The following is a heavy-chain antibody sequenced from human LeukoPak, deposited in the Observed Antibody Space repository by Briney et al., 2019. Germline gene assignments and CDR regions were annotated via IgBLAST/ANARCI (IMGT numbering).Heavy chain of an antibody. CDR3: ARGGQIYDYVWGSYLDF. J-gene: IGHJ4*02. CDR2: INPYSGGT. D-gene: IGHD3-16*02. CDR1: GYTFTAYY. Sequence: ASVKLSCTASGYTFTAYYMHWGRQAPGQGLGWMGWINPYSGGTNYAQKFQGRVTMTRDTTVSTAYMELNTLTSDDTAVYYCARGGQIYDYVWGSYLDFWGQGNLVTVSS. V-gene: IGHV1-2*02.